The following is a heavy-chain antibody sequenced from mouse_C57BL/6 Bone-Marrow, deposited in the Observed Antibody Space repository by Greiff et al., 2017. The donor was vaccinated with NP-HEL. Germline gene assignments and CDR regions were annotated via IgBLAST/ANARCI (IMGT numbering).Heavy chain of an antibody. D-gene: IGHD1-3*01. CDR3: ARHNFFNWYFDV. V-gene: IGHV5-6*02. J-gene: IGHJ1*03. CDR2: ISSGGSYT. CDR1: GFTFSSYG. Sequence: VMLVESGGDLVKPGGSLKLSCAASGFTFSSYGMSWVRQTPDKRLEWVATISSGGSYTYYPDSVKGRFTISRDNAKNTLYLQMSSLKSEDTAMYYCARHNFFNWYFDVWGTGTTVTVSS.